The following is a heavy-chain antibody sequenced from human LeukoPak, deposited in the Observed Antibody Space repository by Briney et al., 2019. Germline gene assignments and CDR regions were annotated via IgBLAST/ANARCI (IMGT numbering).Heavy chain of an antibody. V-gene: IGHV3-30*03. J-gene: IGHJ6*02. D-gene: IGHD3-22*01. Sequence: GGSLRLSCAASGFTFSSYGMHWVRQAPGKGLEWVAVISYDGSNKYYADSVKGRFTISRDNSKNTLYLQMNSLRAEDTAVYYCARAYGGYSNYGMDVWGQGTTVTVSS. CDR2: ISYDGSNK. CDR3: ARAYGGYSNYGMDV. CDR1: GFTFSSYG.